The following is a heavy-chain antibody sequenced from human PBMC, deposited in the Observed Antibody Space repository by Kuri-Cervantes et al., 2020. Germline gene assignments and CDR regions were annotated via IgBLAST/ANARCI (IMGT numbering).Heavy chain of an antibody. CDR3: ARCRGRDNWFDP. D-gene: IGHD3-10*01. CDR1: GYTFTSYG. J-gene: IGHJ5*02. Sequence: ASVKVSCKASGYTFTSYGISWVRQAPGQGLEWMGWINPNSGGTNYAQKFQGWVTMTRDTSISTAYMELSRLRSDDTAVYYCARCRGRDNWFDPWGQGTLVTVSS. V-gene: IGHV1-2*04. CDR2: INPNSGGT.